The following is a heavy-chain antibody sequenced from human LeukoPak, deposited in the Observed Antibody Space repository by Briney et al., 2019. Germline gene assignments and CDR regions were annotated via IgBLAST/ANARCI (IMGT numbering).Heavy chain of an antibody. D-gene: IGHD3-22*01. V-gene: IGHV1-18*01. Sequence: ASVKVSCKASGYNFPSYGITWVRQAPGQGLEWMGWICPYNGNTNYAQKLQGRFTMPTDSSTTTDYRELRDLTSDDTPVYSCPREWDHYYDAWGQGTMVTVSS. J-gene: IGHJ3*01. CDR3: PREWDHYYDA. CDR2: ICPYNGNT. CDR1: GYNFPSYG.